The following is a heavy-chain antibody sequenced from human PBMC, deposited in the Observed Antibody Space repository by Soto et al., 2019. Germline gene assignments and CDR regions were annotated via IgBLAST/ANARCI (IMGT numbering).Heavy chain of an antibody. D-gene: IGHD2-2*01. CDR2: IWYDGSNK. J-gene: IGHJ4*02. CDR1: GFTFSSYG. Sequence: QVPLVESGGGVVQPGRSLRLSCAASGFTFSSYGRHGFRQAPGKGLEGVAVIWYDGSNKYYADSVKGRFTISRDNSKNTLYLQMNSLRAEDTAVYYCARGTDAMAIYYFDYWGQGTLVTVSS. CDR3: ARGTDAMAIYYFDY. V-gene: IGHV3-33*01.